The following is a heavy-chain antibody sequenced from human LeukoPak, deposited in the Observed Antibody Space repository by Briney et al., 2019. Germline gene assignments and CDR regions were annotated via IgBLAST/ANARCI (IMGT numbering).Heavy chain of an antibody. Sequence: SETLSLTCTVSGGSISSSSYYWGWIRQPPGKGLEWIGSIYYSGSTYYNPSLKSRVTISVDTSKNQFSLKLSSVTAADTAVYYCARLSGPLQTPYYFDYWGQGTLVTVSS. CDR1: GGSISSSSYY. CDR2: IYYSGST. CDR3: ARLSGPLQTPYYFDY. J-gene: IGHJ4*02. D-gene: IGHD1-26*01. V-gene: IGHV4-39*07.